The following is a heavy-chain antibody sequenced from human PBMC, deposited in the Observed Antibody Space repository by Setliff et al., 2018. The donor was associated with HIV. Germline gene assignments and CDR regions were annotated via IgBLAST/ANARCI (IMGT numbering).Heavy chain of an antibody. Sequence: GASVKVSCKESGYTFNTYYIHWVRQAPGQGLEWMGILNPSEGNTSFAQKFQGRVTMTRDTSTSTVYMDLSSLRADDTAVYYCVRGYRSAWNSWFDAWGQGTRVTVSS. CDR3: VRGYRSAWNSWFDA. V-gene: IGHV1-46*02. J-gene: IGHJ5*02. CDR2: LNPSEGNT. CDR1: GYTFNTYY. D-gene: IGHD6-19*01.